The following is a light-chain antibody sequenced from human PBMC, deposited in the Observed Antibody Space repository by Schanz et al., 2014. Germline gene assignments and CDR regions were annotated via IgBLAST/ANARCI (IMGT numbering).Light chain of an antibody. J-gene: IGKJ2*01. V-gene: IGKV3D-20*02. CDR1: QSVSSSY. Sequence: EIVLTQSPGTLSLSPGERATLSCRASQSVSSSYLAWYQQKPGQAPRLLIYGASSRATGIPARFSGSGSGIYFAHTIRSLETEVFAVYYRQKRSNWPGYTSAQGTKLETK. CDR3: QKRSNWPGYT. CDR2: GAS.